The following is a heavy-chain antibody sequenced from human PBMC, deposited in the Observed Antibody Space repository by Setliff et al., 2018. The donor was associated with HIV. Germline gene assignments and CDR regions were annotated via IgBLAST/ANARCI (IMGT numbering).Heavy chain of an antibody. V-gene: IGHV3-48*01. J-gene: IGHJ6*03. CDR2: ISSSDTTI. CDR3: AKSFNSGPTNWNIDV. D-gene: IGHD1-20*01. CDR1: GFTFSSYS. Sequence: GGSLRLSCAASGFTFSSYSMNWVRQTPGKGLEWVSYISSSDTTIYYADSVRGRFTISRDNSKNTLYLQMNSLRSEDTAVYFCAKSFNSGPTNWNIDVWGTGTTVTVSS.